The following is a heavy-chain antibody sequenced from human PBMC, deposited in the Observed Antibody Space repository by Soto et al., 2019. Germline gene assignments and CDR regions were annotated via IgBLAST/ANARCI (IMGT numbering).Heavy chain of an antibody. CDR2: IYSDVTT. CDR1: GFAVSNTY. J-gene: IGHJ5*02. Sequence: EVHLVESGGGMIQPGGSLTLSCAASGFAVSNTYMSWVRQAPGRGLALVSFIYSDVTTCYADSVKGRFTISRDTSKNSLSLQMNSLSAEDTAVYYCARDCSGGSCYPALGAWGQGTLVTVSS. D-gene: IGHD2-15*01. CDR3: ARDCSGGSCYPALGA. V-gene: IGHV3-53*01.